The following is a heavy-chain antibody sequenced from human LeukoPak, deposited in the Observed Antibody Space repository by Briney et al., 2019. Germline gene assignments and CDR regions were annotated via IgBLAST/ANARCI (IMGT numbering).Heavy chain of an antibody. Sequence: PSETLSLTCTVSGGSISSYYWSWIRQPPGKGLEWIGYIYYSGSTNYNPSLKSRVTISVDTSKNQFSLKLSSVTAADTAVYYCARGPLGFSDAFDIWGQGTMVTVSS. D-gene: IGHD3-3*01. CDR2: IYYSGST. CDR1: GGSISSYY. J-gene: IGHJ3*02. V-gene: IGHV4-59*01. CDR3: ARGPLGFSDAFDI.